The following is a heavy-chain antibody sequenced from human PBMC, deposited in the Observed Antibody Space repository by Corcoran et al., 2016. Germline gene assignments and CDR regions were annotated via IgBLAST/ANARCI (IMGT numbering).Heavy chain of an antibody. CDR2: ISAYDGNT. CDR3: ARSLTNEWLLRFSVAN. J-gene: IGHJ4*02. D-gene: IGHD6-19*01. CDR1: GYTFTSYS. V-gene: IGHV1-18*01. Sequence: QVQLVQSGAEVKKPGASVKVSCKASGYTFTSYSITWVRQAPGQGLEWMGWISAYDGNTNYAQNIQGRVTLTTDSSTSTAYMELRSLTSDDTAVYYCARSLTNEWLLRFSVANWGQGTLVTVSS.